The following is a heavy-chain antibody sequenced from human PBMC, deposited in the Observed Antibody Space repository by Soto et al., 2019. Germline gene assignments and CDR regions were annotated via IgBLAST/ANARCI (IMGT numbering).Heavy chain of an antibody. V-gene: IGHV4-59*01. CDR1: GGSISSYY. J-gene: IGHJ6*02. CDR3: ARVSEAPPPYYYYGMDV. CDR2: IYYSGST. Sequence: QVQLQESGPGLVKPSETLSLTCTVSGGSISSYYWSWIRQPPGKGLEWIGYIYYSGSTNYNPSLKSRVTISVDTSKNQFSLKLSSVTAADTAVYYCARVSEAPPPYYYYGMDVWGQGTTVTVSS.